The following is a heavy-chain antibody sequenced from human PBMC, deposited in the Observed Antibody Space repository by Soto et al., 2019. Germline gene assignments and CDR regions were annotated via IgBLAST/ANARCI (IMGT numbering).Heavy chain of an antibody. D-gene: IGHD1-7*01. Sequence: GGSLRLSCAASGFTFDDYAMHWVRQVPGKGLEWVSGINWNSGSIGYGDSVKGRFTISRDTSRNTLYLQMNSLRAEDTALYYCAKCIQVNWNYDAFHIWGQGTMVTVSS. CDR1: GFTFDDYA. V-gene: IGHV3-9*01. CDR3: AKCIQVNWNYDAFHI. J-gene: IGHJ3*02. CDR2: INWNSGSI.